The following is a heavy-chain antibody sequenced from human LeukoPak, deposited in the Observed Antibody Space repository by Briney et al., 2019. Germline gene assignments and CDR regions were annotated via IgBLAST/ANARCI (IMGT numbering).Heavy chain of an antibody. CDR2: IVVGSGNT. Sequence: GASVKVSCKASGFTFTSSAVQWVRQARGQRLEWIGWIVVGSGNTNYAQKFQERVTITRDMSTSTAYMELSSLRSEDTAVYYCAATPCGGSCYDYYYGMDVWGQGTTVTVS. J-gene: IGHJ6*02. CDR3: AATPCGGSCYDYYYGMDV. CDR1: GFTFTSSA. V-gene: IGHV1-58*01. D-gene: IGHD2-15*01.